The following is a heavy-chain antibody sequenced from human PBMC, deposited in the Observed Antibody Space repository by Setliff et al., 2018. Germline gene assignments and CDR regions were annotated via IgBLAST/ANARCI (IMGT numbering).Heavy chain of an antibody. CDR3: AKNGFGVVALGVNNWFDP. CDR2: ISAGTTYI. V-gene: IGHV3-21*04. Sequence: GGSLRLSCAASGFAFSSYSMNWVRQAPGKGLECVSSISAGTTYIYYADSVKGRFTISRDNAKNSLYLQMNSLRAEDTAVYYCAKNGFGVVALGVNNWFDPWGQGTLVTVSS. J-gene: IGHJ5*02. D-gene: IGHD3-10*01. CDR1: GFAFSSYS.